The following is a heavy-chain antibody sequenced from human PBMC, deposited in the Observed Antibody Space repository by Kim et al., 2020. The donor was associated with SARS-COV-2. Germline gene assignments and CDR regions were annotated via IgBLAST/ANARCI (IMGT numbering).Heavy chain of an antibody. CDR3: ARDTASTVLVGMDV. Sequence: SETLSLTCSVSGDSLTTSSYYWGWIRQSPGKGLEWIGSIYYSGNTYYNPSLESRVSISMDTSKNLYSLIVRSVTAAASAVYYCARDTASTVLVGMDVWG. J-gene: IGHJ6*02. CDR1: GDSLTTSSYY. CDR2: IYYSGNT. D-gene: IGHD2-8*01. V-gene: IGHV4-39*02.